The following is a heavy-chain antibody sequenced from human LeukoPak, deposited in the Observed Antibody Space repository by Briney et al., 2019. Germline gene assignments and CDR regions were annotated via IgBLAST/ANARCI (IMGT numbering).Heavy chain of an antibody. D-gene: IGHD6-13*01. V-gene: IGHV1-2*02. J-gene: IGHJ4*02. CDR1: GYTFTGYY. Sequence: GASVKVSCKASGYTFTGYYMHWVRQAPGQGLEWMGWINPNSGGTNYAQKFQGRVTMTRDTSISTAYMELSRLRSDDTAVYYCARDLPRIAAQRKYYFDYWGQGTLVTVSS. CDR2: INPNSGGT. CDR3: ARDLPRIAAQRKYYFDY.